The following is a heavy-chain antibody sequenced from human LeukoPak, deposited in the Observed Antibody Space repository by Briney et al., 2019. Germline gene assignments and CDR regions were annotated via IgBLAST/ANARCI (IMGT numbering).Heavy chain of an antibody. V-gene: IGHV4-59*12. CDR1: GGSISSYY. Sequence: PSETLSLTCTVSGGSISSYYWSWIRQSPGKGLEWIGYIYNSGNTNYNPSLKSRVTISVDTSKSQFSLKLSSVTAADTAVYFCTREENYGDYPRTVILDYWGQGVLVTVSS. J-gene: IGHJ4*02. D-gene: IGHD4-17*01. CDR2: IYNSGNT. CDR3: TREENYGDYPRTVILDY.